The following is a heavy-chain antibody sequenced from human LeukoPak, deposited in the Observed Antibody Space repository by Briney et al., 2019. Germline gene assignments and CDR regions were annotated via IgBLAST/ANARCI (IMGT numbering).Heavy chain of an antibody. CDR1: GFTFSVAA. Sequence: GGPLRLSCAASGFTFSVAAMTWARQAPGKGLEWVSLIGASGESTYYADSVKGRFTISRDNSKNTLSLQMNSLRVEDTAMYYCANDRQLSTWGLGTMVTVSS. D-gene: IGHD5-24*01. CDR3: ANDRQLST. J-gene: IGHJ3*01. V-gene: IGHV3-23*01. CDR2: IGASGEST.